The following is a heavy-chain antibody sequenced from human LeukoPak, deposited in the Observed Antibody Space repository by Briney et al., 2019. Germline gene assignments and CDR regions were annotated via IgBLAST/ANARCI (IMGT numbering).Heavy chain of an antibody. CDR3: AREDGESFDP. CDR2: INHSGST. V-gene: IGHV4-34*01. D-gene: IGHD4-17*01. CDR1: GGSFSGYY. Sequence: SETLSLTCAVYGGSFSGYYWSWIRQPPGKGLEWIGEINHSGSTNYNPTLKSRVTISVDTSKNQFSLKLSSVTAADTAVYYCAREDGESFDPWGQGTLVTFSS. J-gene: IGHJ5*02.